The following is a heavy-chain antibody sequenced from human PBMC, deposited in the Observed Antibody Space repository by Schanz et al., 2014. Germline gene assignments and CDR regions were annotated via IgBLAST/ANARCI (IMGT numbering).Heavy chain of an antibody. CDR2: IKGDSSEK. CDR3: ARDPNSVNEIDY. Sequence: VQLVESGGALVQPGGSLRLSCSASGFTFSDRWMSWVRQPPGKGLEWVANIKGDSSEKNYVDSVKGRFTLSRDNAKKTMDLQMNSLRVEDTAVYYCARDPNSVNEIDYWGQGTLVTVPS. CDR1: GFTFSDRW. D-gene: IGHD5-12*01. V-gene: IGHV3-7*03. J-gene: IGHJ4*02.